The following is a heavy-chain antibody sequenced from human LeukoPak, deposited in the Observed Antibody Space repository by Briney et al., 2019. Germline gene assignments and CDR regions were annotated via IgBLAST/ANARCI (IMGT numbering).Heavy chain of an antibody. Sequence: GGSLRLSCAASGFTFSTYSMNWVRQAPGKGLEWVSYISDSSNTIYYADSVKGRFTISRDNAKNSLYLQVNTLRAEDTAVYYCAELGITMIGGVWGKGTTVTISS. CDR2: ISDSSNTI. D-gene: IGHD3-10*02. CDR1: GFTFSTYS. V-gene: IGHV3-48*01. CDR3: AELGITMIGGV. J-gene: IGHJ6*04.